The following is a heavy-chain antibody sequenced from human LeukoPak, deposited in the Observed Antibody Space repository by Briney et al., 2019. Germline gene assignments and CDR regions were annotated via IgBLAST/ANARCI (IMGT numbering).Heavy chain of an antibody. J-gene: IGHJ4*02. CDR3: ARRRSEGPFDY. Sequence: SETLSLTCTVSGGSISSSSYYWGWIRQPPGKGLEWIGSIYYSGSTYYNPSLKSRVTISVDTSKNQFSLKLSSVTAADTAVYYCARRRSEGPFDYWGQGTLVTVSS. V-gene: IGHV4-39*01. CDR1: GGSISSSSYY. CDR2: IYYSGST.